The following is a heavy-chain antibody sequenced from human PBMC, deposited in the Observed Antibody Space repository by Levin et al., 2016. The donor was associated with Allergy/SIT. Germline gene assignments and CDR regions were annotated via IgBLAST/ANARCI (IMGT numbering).Heavy chain of an antibody. D-gene: IGHD5-12*01. CDR2: TFHTGNT. V-gene: IGHV4-61*05. Sequence: SETLSLTCAVSGGPITKTPYYGVWVRQPPGKGLEWIGETFHTGNTNYNPSLKSRVTISVDVSKNQFSLRLDSVTAADTAVYYCVANGYYSLEVWGRGTSVTVSS. CDR3: VANGYYSLEV. J-gene: IGHJ6*04. CDR1: GGPITKTPYY.